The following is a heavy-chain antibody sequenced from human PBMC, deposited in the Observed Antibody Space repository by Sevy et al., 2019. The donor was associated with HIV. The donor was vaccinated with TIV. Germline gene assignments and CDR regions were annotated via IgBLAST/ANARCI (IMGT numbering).Heavy chain of an antibody. J-gene: IGHJ6*02. D-gene: IGHD2-15*01. Sequence: EGSLRLSCAASGFTFSSYWMHWVRQAPGKGLVWVSRINSDGSSTSYAYSVKGRFTISRDNAKNTLYLQMNSLRAEDTAVYYCARERPPDIVVVVAAGMDVWGQGTTVTVSS. V-gene: IGHV3-74*01. CDR1: GFTFSSYW. CDR3: ARERPPDIVVVVAAGMDV. CDR2: INSDGSST.